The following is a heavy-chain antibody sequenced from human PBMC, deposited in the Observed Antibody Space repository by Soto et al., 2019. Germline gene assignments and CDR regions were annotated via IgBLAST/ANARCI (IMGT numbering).Heavy chain of an antibody. V-gene: IGHV3-74*01. Sequence: VQLVESGGGLVQPGGSLRLSCAASGFTFSRHWMHWVRQPPGKRPVWVSRINTDGSDTIYADAVKGRFTISRDNAKNTLSLQMTSLRAEDTAVYYCVRDGDYGDYFDYWGQGTLVTVSS. CDR1: GFTFSRHW. CDR2: INTDGSDT. D-gene: IGHD4-17*01. CDR3: VRDGDYGDYFDY. J-gene: IGHJ4*02.